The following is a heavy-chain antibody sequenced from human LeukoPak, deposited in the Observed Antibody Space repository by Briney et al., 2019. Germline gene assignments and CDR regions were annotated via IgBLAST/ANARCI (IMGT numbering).Heavy chain of an antibody. J-gene: IGHJ4*02. CDR1: GFTFSVYY. D-gene: IGHD2-15*01. Sequence: PRQSLRLSCATSGFTFSVYYMNWIRHAPGKGLEWISYISSTSNPIHYAGSVRGRLTVSRDNPKHSPYMQMNSLGADDTAMYYWGRGRRIGETVPPDDWGKGTLVTV. CDR2: ISSTSNPI. V-gene: IGHV3-11*04. CDR3: GRGRRIGETVPPDD.